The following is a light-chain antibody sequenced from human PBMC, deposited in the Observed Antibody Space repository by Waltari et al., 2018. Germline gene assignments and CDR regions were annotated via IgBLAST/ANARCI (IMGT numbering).Light chain of an antibody. J-gene: IGLJ1*01. CDR1: SSDVGGYNY. CDR3: CSYAGSYYYV. CDR2: DVS. Sequence: QSALTQPRSVSGSPGQSVPISCTGTSSDVGGYNYVSWYQQHPGKAPKLMIYDVSNRPSGVPDRFSGSKSGNTASLTISGLQAEDEADYYCCSYAGSYYYVFGTGTKVTVL. V-gene: IGLV2-11*01.